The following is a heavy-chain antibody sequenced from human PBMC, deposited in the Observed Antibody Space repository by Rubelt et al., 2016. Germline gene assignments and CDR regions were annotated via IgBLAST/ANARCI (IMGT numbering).Heavy chain of an antibody. Sequence: QVTLRESGPALVKPTQTLTLTCTFSGFSLSTSGMCVSWIRQPPGKALEWLALIDWDDDKYYSTSLKTRLTISKDTVKNQVVLTMTNMDPVDTATYYCARTTPSGYDILTGGYAFDIWGQGTMVTVSS. CDR3: ARTTPSGYDILTGGYAFDI. CDR2: IDWDDDK. D-gene: IGHD3-9*01. CDR1: GFSLSTSGMC. J-gene: IGHJ3*02. V-gene: IGHV2-70*01.